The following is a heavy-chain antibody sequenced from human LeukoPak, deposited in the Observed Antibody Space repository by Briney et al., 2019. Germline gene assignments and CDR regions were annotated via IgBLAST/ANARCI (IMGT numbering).Heavy chain of an antibody. CDR3: ARTGSSWYGYYYYGMDV. D-gene: IGHD6-13*01. CDR2: MNPNSGNT. Sequence: ASVKVSCKASGYTFTSYDINWVRQATGQGLEWMGWMNPNSGNTGYAQKFQGRVTMTRNTSISTAYMKLSSLRSEDTAVYYCARTGSSWYGYYYYGMDVWGQGTTVTVSS. V-gene: IGHV1-8*01. J-gene: IGHJ6*02. CDR1: GYTFTSYD.